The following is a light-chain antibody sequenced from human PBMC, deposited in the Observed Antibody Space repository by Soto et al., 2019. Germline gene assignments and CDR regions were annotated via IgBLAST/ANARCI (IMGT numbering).Light chain of an antibody. J-gene: IGKJ2*01. CDR3: QQYGSSPLYT. Sequence: NVLTQSPGTLSLSPGEGATLSCRASQSISSNYLAWYQQKPGQAPRLRIYGASSRATGIPDRFSGSGSGTDFTLTISRLEPEDFAVYYCQQYGSSPLYTFGQGTKLEI. CDR1: QSISSNY. V-gene: IGKV3-20*01. CDR2: GAS.